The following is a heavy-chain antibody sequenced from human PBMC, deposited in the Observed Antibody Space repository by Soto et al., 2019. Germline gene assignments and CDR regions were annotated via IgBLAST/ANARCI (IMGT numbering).Heavy chain of an antibody. Sequence: ASVKVSCKASGYTFTSYYMHWVRQAPGQGLEWMGIINPSGGSTSYAQKFQGRVTMTRDTSTSTVYMELSSLRSEDTAVCYCARDGEYSGYDYGRWFDPWGQGTLVTVSS. J-gene: IGHJ5*02. V-gene: IGHV1-46*03. CDR2: INPSGGST. D-gene: IGHD5-12*01. CDR3: ARDGEYSGYDYGRWFDP. CDR1: GYTFTSYY.